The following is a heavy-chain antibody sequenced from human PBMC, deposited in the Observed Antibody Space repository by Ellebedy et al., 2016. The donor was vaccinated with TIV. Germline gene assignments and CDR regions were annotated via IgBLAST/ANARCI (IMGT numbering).Heavy chain of an antibody. V-gene: IGHV3-21*05. D-gene: IGHD1-14*01. CDR2: ISSTYEIW. J-gene: IGHJ4*02. CDR1: GFTFRSFS. CDR3: ARDHNGAFDY. Sequence: GESLKISCAASGFTFRSFSMNWVRQAPGQGLEWLSYISSTYEIWNSDSVRGRFTISRDDVKNSIYLQMNSLRAEDTAVYYCARDHNGAFDYWGQGTLVTVSS.